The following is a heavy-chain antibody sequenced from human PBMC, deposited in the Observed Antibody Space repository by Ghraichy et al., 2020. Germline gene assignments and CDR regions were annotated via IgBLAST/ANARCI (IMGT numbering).Heavy chain of an antibody. D-gene: IGHD6-6*01. J-gene: IGHJ6*03. CDR2: IYYSGST. Sequence: SETLSLTCTVSGGSISSYYWSWIRQPPGKGLEWIGYIYYSGSTNYNPSLKSRVTISVDTSKNQFSLKLSSVTAADTAVYYCARRLKIAAPPPTRFVGGYMDVWGKGTTVTVSS. CDR1: GGSISSYY. V-gene: IGHV4-59*08. CDR3: ARRLKIAAPPPTRFVGGYMDV.